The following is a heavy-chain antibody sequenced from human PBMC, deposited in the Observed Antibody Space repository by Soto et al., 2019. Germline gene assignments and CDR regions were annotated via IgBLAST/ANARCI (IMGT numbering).Heavy chain of an antibody. CDR1: GYIFVNYG. D-gene: IGHD2-15*01. CDR3: VMVHHSFTPPPPDV. V-gene: IGHV1-18*01. CDR2: ISPYTGNT. J-gene: IGHJ6*02. Sequence: QVQLVQSGDEVKKPGASVKVSCKASGYIFVNYGIAWVRQAPGQGLEWMGWISPYTGNTHSATKVQGRLTMTTDTSPTTAYMDLGSLTSDDTAVYYCVMVHHSFTPPPPDVWCQGTTVTVSS.